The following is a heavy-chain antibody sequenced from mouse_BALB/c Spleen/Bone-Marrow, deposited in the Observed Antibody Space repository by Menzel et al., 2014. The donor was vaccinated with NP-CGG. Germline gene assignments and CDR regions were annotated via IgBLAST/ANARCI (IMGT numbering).Heavy chain of an antibody. J-gene: IGHJ2*01. CDR2: IFPGTGTT. D-gene: IGHD2-4*01. V-gene: IGHV1S132*01. CDR1: GYTFTSYW. Sequence: QVQLQQSGAELVKPGASVKLSCKTSGYTFTSYWIQWVKQRPGQGLGWIGEIFPGTGTTYYNEKFKDKATLTIDTSSSTAYMQLSSLTSEDSAVYFRARKGISTVIATAYYFDYWGQGSTLTVSS. CDR3: ARKGISTVIATAYYFDY.